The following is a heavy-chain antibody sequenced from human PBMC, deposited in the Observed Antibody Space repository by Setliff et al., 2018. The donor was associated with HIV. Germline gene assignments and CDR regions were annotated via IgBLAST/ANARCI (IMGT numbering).Heavy chain of an antibody. V-gene: IGHV1-46*04. D-gene: IGHD6-13*01. J-gene: IGHJ6*02. CDR2: FNPTGGST. CDR1: GFTFTNYY. CDR3: ARDCRVGWVFTYGMDV. Sequence: ASVKVSCKASGFTFTNYYIHWVRQAPGQGLEWMGIFNPTGGSTSYADSVRGRFTISRDNSKNTLFLQMNSLRPEDTAAYYCARDCRVGWVFTYGMDVWGQGTLVTVSS.